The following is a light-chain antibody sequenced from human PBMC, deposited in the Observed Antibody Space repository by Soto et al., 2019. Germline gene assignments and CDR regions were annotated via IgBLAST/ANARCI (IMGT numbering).Light chain of an antibody. Sequence: EIVLTQSPATLSLSPGERATLSCRASQSLSRSLAWYQQKPGQAPRLLIYDASNRATGIPARFSDSRSGTDFTLTISSLEPENLALYYCQHRAKWPLTFGGGTNVEIK. CDR2: DAS. CDR1: QSLSRS. CDR3: QHRAKWPLT. V-gene: IGKV3-11*01. J-gene: IGKJ4*01.